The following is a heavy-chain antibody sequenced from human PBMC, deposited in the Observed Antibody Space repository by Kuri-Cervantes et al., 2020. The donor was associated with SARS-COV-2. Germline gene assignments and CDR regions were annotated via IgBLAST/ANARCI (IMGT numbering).Heavy chain of an antibody. J-gene: IGHJ4*02. V-gene: IGHV3-30-3*01. Sequence: GESLKISCAASGFTFDDYAMHWVRQAPGKGLEWVAVISYDGSNKYYADSVKGRFTISRDNYKNTLYLQMNSLRAEDTAVYYCARSYSGSYLPHFDYWGQGTLVTVSS. CDR3: ARSYSGSYLPHFDY. D-gene: IGHD1-26*01. CDR1: GFTFDDYA. CDR2: ISYDGSNK.